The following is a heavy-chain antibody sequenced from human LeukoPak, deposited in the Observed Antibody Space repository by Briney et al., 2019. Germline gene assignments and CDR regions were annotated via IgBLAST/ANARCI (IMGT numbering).Heavy chain of an antibody. J-gene: IGHJ4*02. CDR1: GFTFSSYS. Sequence: GGSLRLSCAASGFTFSSYSMNWVRQAPGKGLEWVSSISSSSSYIYYADSVKGRFTISRDNAKNSLYLQMNSLRAEDTAVYYCARDRRYCSSTSCPFDYWGQGTLVTVSP. CDR2: ISSSSSYI. CDR3: ARDRRYCSSTSCPFDY. V-gene: IGHV3-21*01. D-gene: IGHD2-2*01.